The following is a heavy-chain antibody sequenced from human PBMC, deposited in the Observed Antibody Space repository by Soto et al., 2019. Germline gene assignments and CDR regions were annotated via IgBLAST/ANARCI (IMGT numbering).Heavy chain of an antibody. CDR2: IIPLFGTT. CDR1: GGAFSSYA. D-gene: IGHD6-6*01. CDR3: ARGRMEYSSSSFYYFGMDV. V-gene: IGHV1-69*13. J-gene: IGHJ6*02. Sequence: GASVKVSCKTSGGAFSSYAVSWVRQAPGQGLEWMGGIIPLFGTTNYAQNFQGRVTVIADESTGTAYVELSSLRSEDTAMYYCARGRMEYSSSSFYYFGMDVWGQGTTVTVSS.